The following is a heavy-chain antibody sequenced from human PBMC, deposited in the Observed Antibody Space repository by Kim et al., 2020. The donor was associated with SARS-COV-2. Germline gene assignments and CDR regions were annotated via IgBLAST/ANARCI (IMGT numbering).Heavy chain of an antibody. CDR2: INHRGSA. J-gene: IGHJ4*02. CDR1: GGSFSGYF. V-gene: IGHV4-34*01. CDR3: ARLKEAVGFNYFDY. Sequence: SETLSLTCAVYGGSFSGYFWSWIRQPPGKGLEWIGEINHRGSANYNPSLKSRVTISVDTSKNQFSLKMTSVTAADTAVFYCARLKEAVGFNYFDYWGQG. D-gene: IGHD5-12*01.